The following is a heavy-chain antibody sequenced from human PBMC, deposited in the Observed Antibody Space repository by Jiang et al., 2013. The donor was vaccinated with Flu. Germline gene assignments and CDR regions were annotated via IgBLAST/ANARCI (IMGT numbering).Heavy chain of an antibody. CDR3: ARVLREHVWGTYRHRGWFDP. CDR2: IYYSGTT. CDR1: GTSISGYY. Sequence: GSGLVKPSETLSLTCTVSGTSISGYYWSWIRQPPGKGLEWVGHIYYSGTTSYNPSLKSRATISLGTSKNQFSLMLSSVTAADTAVYYCARVLREHVWGTYRHRGWFDPWGQGTLVTVPS. D-gene: IGHD3-16*02. J-gene: IGHJ5*02. V-gene: IGHV4-59*01.